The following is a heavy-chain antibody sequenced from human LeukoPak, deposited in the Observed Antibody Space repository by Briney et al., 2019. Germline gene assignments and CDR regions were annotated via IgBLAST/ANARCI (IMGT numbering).Heavy chain of an antibody. CDR3: VRDLLTTGWFDP. V-gene: IGHV4-39*07. CDR1: GGSISSSSYY. Sequence: SETLSLTCTVSGGSISSSSYYWGWIRQPPGKGLEWIGSIYYSGSTYYNPSLKSRVTISVDTSKNQFSLKLSSVTAADTAVYYCVRDLLTTGWFDPWGQGTLVTVSS. D-gene: IGHD4-11*01. CDR2: IYYSGST. J-gene: IGHJ5*02.